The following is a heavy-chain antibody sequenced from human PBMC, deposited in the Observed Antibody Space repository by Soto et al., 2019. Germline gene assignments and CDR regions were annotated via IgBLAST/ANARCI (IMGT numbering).Heavy chain of an antibody. CDR1: GGSFSGYY. D-gene: IGHD3-10*01. V-gene: IGHV4-34*01. CDR2: INHDGYT. J-gene: IGHJ4*02. CDR3: ARRGHGFDY. Sequence: SETLSLTCAVYGGSFSGYYWSWIRQPPGKGLEWIGEINHDGYTNYNPSLKSRVTISVDTSKNHPSLKLSSVTAADTAVYYCARRGHGFDYWGQGTLVTVSS.